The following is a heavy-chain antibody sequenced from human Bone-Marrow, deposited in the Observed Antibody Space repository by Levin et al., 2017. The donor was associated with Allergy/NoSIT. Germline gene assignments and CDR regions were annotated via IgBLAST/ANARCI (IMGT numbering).Heavy chain of an antibody. V-gene: IGHV3-48*03. CDR2: ISSRSSTI. J-gene: IGHJ5*02. Sequence: GESLKISCAASGFSFSDYEMIWVRQAPGKGPEWISYISSRSSTIYYADSVKDRFSISRDNAKNSLYLQMNSLRVEDTAVYYCARVGLTATQRLDPWGQGTLVTVSS. D-gene: IGHD1-26*01. CDR1: GFSFSDYE. CDR3: ARVGLTATQRLDP.